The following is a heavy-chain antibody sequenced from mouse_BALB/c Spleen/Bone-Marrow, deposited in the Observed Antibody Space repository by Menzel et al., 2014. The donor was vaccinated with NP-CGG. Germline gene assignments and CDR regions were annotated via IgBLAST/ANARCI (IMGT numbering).Heavy chain of an antibody. D-gene: IGHD2-4*01. V-gene: IGHV5-6-5*01. Sequence: EVHLVESGGGLVKPGGSLKLSCAASGFTFSSYAMSWVRQTPEKRLEWVASISSGGSTYYPDSVKGRFTISRDDARNILYLRMSSLRSEDTAMYYCARLITRGNFDYWGQGTTLTVSS. J-gene: IGHJ2*01. CDR3: ARLITRGNFDY. CDR1: GFTFSSYA. CDR2: ISSGGST.